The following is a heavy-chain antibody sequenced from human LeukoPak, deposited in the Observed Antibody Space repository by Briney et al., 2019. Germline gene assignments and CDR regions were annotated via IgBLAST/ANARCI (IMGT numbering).Heavy chain of an antibody. D-gene: IGHD1-26*01. Sequence: GASVKVSCTASGYTFTSYYMHWVRQAPGKGLEWVGIINPSGGSTSYAQKFQGRVTITRATSTSTVYMELSSLTSEDTAVYYCARDPQWELLQSDYWGQGTLVTVSS. CDR2: INPSGGST. V-gene: IGHV1-46*03. CDR1: GYTFTSYY. CDR3: ARDPQWELLQSDY. J-gene: IGHJ4*02.